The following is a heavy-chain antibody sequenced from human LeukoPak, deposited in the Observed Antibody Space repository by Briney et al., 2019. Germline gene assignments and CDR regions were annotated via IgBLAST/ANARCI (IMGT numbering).Heavy chain of an antibody. V-gene: IGHV1-2*02. CDR3: TRGYYDSSDFEYFHH. J-gene: IGHJ1*01. CDR1: GYTFTGYY. Sequence: ASVKVSCKASGYTFTGYYMHWVRQAPGQGLEWMGWINPNSGGTNFAQRFKDRVTMTRDMSISTAYMELSRLRSDDTAIYYCTRGYYDSSDFEYFHHWGQGTLVTVSS. CDR2: INPNSGGT. D-gene: IGHD3-22*01.